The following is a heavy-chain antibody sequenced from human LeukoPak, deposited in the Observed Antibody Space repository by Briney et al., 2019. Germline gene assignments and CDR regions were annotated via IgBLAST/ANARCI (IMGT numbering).Heavy chain of an antibody. CDR1: GFTFSSYA. CDR3: AKDFYDFWSGYPNWFDP. V-gene: IGHV3-23*01. Sequence: PGGSLRLSCAASGFTFSSYAMSWVLQAPGKGLEWVSAISGSGGSTYYADSVKGRFTISRGNSKNTLYLQMNSLRAEDTAVYYCAKDFYDFWSGYPNWFDPWGQGTLVTVSS. CDR2: ISGSGGST. J-gene: IGHJ5*02. D-gene: IGHD3-3*01.